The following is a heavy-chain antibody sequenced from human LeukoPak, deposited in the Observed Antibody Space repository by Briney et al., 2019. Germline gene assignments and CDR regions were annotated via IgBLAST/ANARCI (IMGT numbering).Heavy chain of an antibody. CDR1: GYSFTTYW. CDR3: ARRGFYDSSGYSYHY. D-gene: IGHD3-22*01. CDR2: IYPGDSDT. J-gene: IGHJ4*02. Sequence: GESLKISCKTSGYSFTTYWIAWVRQMPGKGLEWMVMIYPGDSDTRYSPSFQGQVTISADKSISTAYLQWSSLKASDTAMYYCARRGFYDSSGYSYHYWGQGTLVTVSS. V-gene: IGHV5-51*01.